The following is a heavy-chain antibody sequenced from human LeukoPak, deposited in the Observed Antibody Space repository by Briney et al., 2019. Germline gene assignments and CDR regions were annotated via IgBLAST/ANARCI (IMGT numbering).Heavy chain of an antibody. J-gene: IGHJ4*02. CDR1: GGSFSGYY. D-gene: IGHD5-18*01. CDR2: INHSGST. CDR3: ARAPIQLHFFDY. Sequence: KTSETPSLTCAVYGGSFSGYYWSWLRQPPGKGLEWIGEINHSGSTNYNPSLKSRVTISVDTSKNQFSLKLSSVTAADTAVYYCARAPIQLHFFDYWGQGTLVTVSS. V-gene: IGHV4-34*01.